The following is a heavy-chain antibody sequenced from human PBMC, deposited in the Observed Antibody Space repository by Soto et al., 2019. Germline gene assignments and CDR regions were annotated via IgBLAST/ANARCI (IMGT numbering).Heavy chain of an antibody. CDR2: IKQDASEK. J-gene: IGHJ5*02. Sequence: EVQLVESGGGLVQSGGSLRLSCAATGFSISNYWMSWVRQGPGKGPEWVANIKQDASEKYYVDSVKGRFTISRDNAENSLYIQMTSLSAEDTAVYHCARSLSAIPGESWGQGTLVTVS. V-gene: IGHV3-7*05. CDR3: ARSLSAIPGES. D-gene: IGHD2-21*01. CDR1: GFSISNYW.